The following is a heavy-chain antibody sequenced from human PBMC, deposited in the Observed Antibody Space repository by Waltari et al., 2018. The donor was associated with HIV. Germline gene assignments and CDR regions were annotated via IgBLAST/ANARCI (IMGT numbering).Heavy chain of an antibody. CDR1: GFTFSSYS. CDR3: ARDTSFWSSPDLDAFDI. V-gene: IGHV3-21*01. CDR2: ISSSSYI. Sequence: EVQLVESGGGLVKPRGSLRLSCAASGFTFSSYSMNWVRQAPGKGLEWVSSISSSSYIYYADSVKGRFTISRDNAKNSLYLQMNSLRAEDTAVYYCARDTSFWSSPDLDAFDIWGQGTMVTVSS. J-gene: IGHJ3*02. D-gene: IGHD3-3*01.